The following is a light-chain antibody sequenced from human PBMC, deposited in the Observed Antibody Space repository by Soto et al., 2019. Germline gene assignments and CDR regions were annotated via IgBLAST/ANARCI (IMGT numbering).Light chain of an antibody. CDR2: DES. Sequence: IVWPPSPATLSFAPVGISPLSFIASHSIITYLGWYQQRPGQAPRLLIYDESSRATGIPARFSGSGSGTDFTITISSLESEDFAVYYCQKRSNWPITCGQGTKREIK. CDR3: QKRSNWPIT. V-gene: IGKV3-11*01. CDR1: HSIITY. J-gene: IGKJ5*01.